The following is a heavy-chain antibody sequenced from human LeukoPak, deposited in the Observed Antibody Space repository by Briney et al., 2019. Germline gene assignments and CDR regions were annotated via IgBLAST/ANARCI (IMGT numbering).Heavy chain of an antibody. CDR2: INPNSGGT. D-gene: IGHD5-12*01. CDR1: GYTFTGYY. CDR3: ARVATRAFRYYLDY. J-gene: IGHJ4*02. Sequence: ASVKVSCKASGYTFTGYYMHWVRQAPGQGLEWMGWINPNSGGTNYAQKFQGRVTMTRDTSISTAYMELSRLRSDDTAVYYCARVATRAFRYYLDYWGQGTLVTVSS. V-gene: IGHV1-2*02.